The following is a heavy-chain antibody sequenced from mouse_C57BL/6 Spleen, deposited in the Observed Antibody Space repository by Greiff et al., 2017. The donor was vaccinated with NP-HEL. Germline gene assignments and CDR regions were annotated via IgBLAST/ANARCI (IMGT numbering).Heavy chain of an antibody. CDR2: ISSGGDYI. CDR3: TRDSNYYPGFAY. J-gene: IGHJ3*01. D-gene: IGHD2-5*01. Sequence: EVQLMESGDGLVKPGGSLKLSCAASGFTFSSYAMSWVRQTPEKRLEWVAYISSGGDYIYYADTVKGRFTISRDNTRNTMYLQMSSLKSEYTAMYYCTRDSNYYPGFAYWGQGTLVTVSA. CDR1: GFTFSSYA. V-gene: IGHV5-9-1*02.